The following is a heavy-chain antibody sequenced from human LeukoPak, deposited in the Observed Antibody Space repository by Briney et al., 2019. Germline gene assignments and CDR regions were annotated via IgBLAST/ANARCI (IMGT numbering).Heavy chain of an antibody. Sequence: ASVKVSCKASGYTFTSYGISWVRQAPGQGLEWMGWISAYNGNTNYAQKLQGRVTMTTDPSTRTAYMELRSQRSDDTAVSYCARDQLGSGGQDYWGQGTLVTVSS. CDR3: ARDQLGSGGQDY. J-gene: IGHJ4*02. D-gene: IGHD6-19*01. CDR1: GYTFTSYG. CDR2: ISAYNGNT. V-gene: IGHV1-18*01.